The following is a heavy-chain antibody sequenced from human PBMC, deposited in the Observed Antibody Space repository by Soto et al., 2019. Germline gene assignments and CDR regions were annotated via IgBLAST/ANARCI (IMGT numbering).Heavy chain of an antibody. D-gene: IGHD3-10*01. Sequence: QLQLQESGPGLVKPWETLSLTCTVSGASVSSSTYYWGWVRQPPGKGLEWIGSVYRTGGTYYNPPLKDRVPISVDPSKKHPSLNLESVTAEGTAGYFCFYGRYGSFDYWGQGTLVTVSS. CDR3: FYGRYGSFDY. V-gene: IGHV4-39*02. J-gene: IGHJ4*02. CDR1: GASVSSSTYY. CDR2: VYRTGGT.